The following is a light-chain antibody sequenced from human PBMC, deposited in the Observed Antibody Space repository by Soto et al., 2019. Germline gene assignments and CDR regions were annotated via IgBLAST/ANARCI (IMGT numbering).Light chain of an antibody. Sequence: DIQLTQTPSTLSASVGDGVTITCRASQSIDTWLAWHQQKPGRVPKLLNTKATSVESGVPTWCSGSGSRTEFTLTISSQQPDYSATYCFQQHNSYQAFGQGTKVDIK. CDR1: QSIDTW. V-gene: IGKV1-5*03. CDR3: QQHNSYQA. J-gene: IGKJ1*01. CDR2: KAT.